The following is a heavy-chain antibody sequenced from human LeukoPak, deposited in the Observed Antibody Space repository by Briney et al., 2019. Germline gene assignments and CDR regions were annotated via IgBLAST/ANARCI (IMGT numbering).Heavy chain of an antibody. CDR2: IYHSGTT. J-gene: IGHJ5*02. Sequence: SETLSLTCAVSGGSISSGGYSWSWIRQPPGKGLEWIGYIYHSGTTYYNPSLKSRVTISVDTSKNQFSLRLSSVTAADTAVYYCARDGRYFDRSNWFDPWGQGTLVTVSS. CDR3: ARDGRYFDRSNWFDP. D-gene: IGHD3-9*01. V-gene: IGHV4-30-2*01. CDR1: GGSISSGGYS.